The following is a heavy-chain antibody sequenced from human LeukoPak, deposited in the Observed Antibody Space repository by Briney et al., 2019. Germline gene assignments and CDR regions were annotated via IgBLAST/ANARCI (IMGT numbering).Heavy chain of an antibody. CDR3: ALGRSGWFDP. D-gene: IGHD3-10*01. J-gene: IGHJ5*02. CDR1: GGSISSGGYY. CDR2: IYYSGST. V-gene: IGHV4-31*03. Sequence: SETLSLTCTVPGGSISSGGYYWSWIRQHPGKGLEWIGYIYYSGSTYYNPSLKSRVIISVDTSKNQFSLKLSSVTAADTAVYYCALGRSGWFDPWGQGTLVTVSS.